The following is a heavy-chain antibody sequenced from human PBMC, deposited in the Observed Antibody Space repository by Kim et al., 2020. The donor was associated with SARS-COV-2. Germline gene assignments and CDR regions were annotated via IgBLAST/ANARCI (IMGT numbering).Heavy chain of an antibody. CDR3: AFDSSGPNPHYYFDY. CDR2: ISGSGGST. Sequence: VGCLRLSCAASGFTFSSYAMSWVRQAPGKGLEWVSAISGSGGSTYYADSVKGRFTISRDNSKNTLYLQMNSLRAEDTAVYYCAFDSSGPNPHYYFDYWGQGTLVTVSS. V-gene: IGHV3-23*01. CDR1: GFTFSSYA. D-gene: IGHD3-22*01. J-gene: IGHJ4*02.